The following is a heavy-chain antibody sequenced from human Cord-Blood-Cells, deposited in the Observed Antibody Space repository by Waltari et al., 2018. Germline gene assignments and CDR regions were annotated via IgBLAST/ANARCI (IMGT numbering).Heavy chain of an antibody. CDR2: IYHSGST. CDR1: GYSISSGYY. V-gene: IGHV4-38-2*01. CDR3: ARVYSGYESYWYFDL. J-gene: IGHJ2*01. D-gene: IGHD5-12*01. Sequence: QVQLQESGPGLVKPSETLSLTCAVSGYSISSGYYWGWIRQPPGKGLEWIGSIYHSGSTSYNPSLKSRVTISVDTSKNQFSLKLSSVTAADTAVYYCARVYSGYESYWYFDLWGRGTLVTVSS.